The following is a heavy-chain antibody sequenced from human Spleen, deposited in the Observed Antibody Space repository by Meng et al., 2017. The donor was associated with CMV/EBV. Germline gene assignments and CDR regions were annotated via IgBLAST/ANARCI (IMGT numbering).Heavy chain of an antibody. CDR3: VRSGYSYGPYYFDY. J-gene: IGHJ4*02. Sequence: GFTLSNYGMDWVRQAPGKGLEWVAVIYYDGSDKYYADSVKGRFTISRDNSKNTVYLQMSSLRAEDTAIYYCVRSGYSYGPYYFDYWGQGTLVTVSS. CDR1: GFTLSNYG. V-gene: IGHV3-33*01. CDR2: IYYDGSDK. D-gene: IGHD5-18*01.